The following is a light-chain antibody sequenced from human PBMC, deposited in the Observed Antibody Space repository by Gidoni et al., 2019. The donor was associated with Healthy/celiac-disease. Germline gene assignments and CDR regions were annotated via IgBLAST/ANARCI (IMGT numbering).Light chain of an antibody. CDR1: SSDVGSYNL. CDR2: EGS. V-gene: IGLV2-23*01. J-gene: IGLJ1*01. Sequence: HSSLTQPASVSGSPGPSITISCTGTSSDVGSYNLVSWYQQHPGKAPKLMIYEGSKRPSGVSNRFSGSKSGNTASLTISGLQAEDEADYYCCSYAGSSTLFGTGTKVTVL. CDR3: CSYAGSSTL.